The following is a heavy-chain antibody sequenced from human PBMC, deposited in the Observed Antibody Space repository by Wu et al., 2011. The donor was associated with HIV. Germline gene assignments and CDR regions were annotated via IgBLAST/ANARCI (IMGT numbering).Heavy chain of an antibody. D-gene: IGHD3-9*01. CDR3: ARDISIFRVGQDSWFDP. Sequence: QVQLVQSGAEVKKPGSSVKVSRKASGGTFSSYAISWVRQAPGQGLEWMGGIIPIFGTTNYAQKFQGRVSITTDESTSTAYMELSSLRYEDTAVYYCARDISIFRVGQDSWFDPGAREPWSPS. J-gene: IGHJ5*02. CDR1: GGTFSSYA. CDR2: IIPIFGTT. V-gene: IGHV1-69*05.